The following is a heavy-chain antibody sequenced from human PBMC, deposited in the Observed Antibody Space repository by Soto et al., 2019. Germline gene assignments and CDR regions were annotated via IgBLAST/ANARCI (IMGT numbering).Heavy chain of an antibody. CDR3: ARTASPYGDLDY. D-gene: IGHD4-17*01. Sequence: SETLSLTCTVSGGSISSYYWSWIRQPPGKGLEWIGYIYYSGSTNYNPSLKSRVTISVDTSKNQFSLKPSSVTAADTAVYYCARTASPYGDLDYWGQGTLVTVSS. CDR2: IYYSGST. V-gene: IGHV4-59*01. CDR1: GGSISSYY. J-gene: IGHJ4*02.